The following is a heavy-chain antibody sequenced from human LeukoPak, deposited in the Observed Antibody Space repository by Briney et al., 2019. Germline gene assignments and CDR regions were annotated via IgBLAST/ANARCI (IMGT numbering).Heavy chain of an antibody. CDR3: AKDIAYSSSWYSGFDY. CDR2: ISYDGSNK. V-gene: IGHV3-30*18. J-gene: IGHJ4*02. CDR1: GFTFSSYG. D-gene: IGHD6-13*01. Sequence: PGGSLRLSCAASGFTFSSYGMHWVRQAPGKGLEWVAVISYDGSNKYYADSVKGRFTISRDNSKNTLYLQMNSLRAEDTAVYYCAKDIAYSSSWYSGFDYWGQGTLVTVSS.